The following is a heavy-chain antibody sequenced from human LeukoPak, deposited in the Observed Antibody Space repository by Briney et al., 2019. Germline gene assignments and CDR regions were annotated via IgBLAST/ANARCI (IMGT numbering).Heavy chain of an antibody. J-gene: IGHJ4*02. D-gene: IGHD6-13*01. V-gene: IGHV3-30*02. Sequence: GGSLRLSCAASGFTFSSYGMHWVRQAPGKGLEWVAFIRYDGSNKYYADSVKGRFTISRDNSKNTLYLQMNSLRAEDTAVYYCAKGAMHSSNFDYWGQGTLVTVSS. CDR1: GFTFSSYG. CDR2: IRYDGSNK. CDR3: AKGAMHSSNFDY.